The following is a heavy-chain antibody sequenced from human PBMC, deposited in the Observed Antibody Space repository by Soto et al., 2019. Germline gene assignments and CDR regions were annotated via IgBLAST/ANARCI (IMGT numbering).Heavy chain of an antibody. V-gene: IGHV4-31*03. CDR1: GGSISSGGYY. CDR2: LYYSGST. J-gene: IGHJ6*02. Sequence: QVQLQESGPGLVKPSQTLSLTCTVSGGSISSGGYYWSWIRQHPGKGLEWIGYLYYSGSTYYNPSLKSRVTISVDTAKNQFSLKLSSVTAADTAVYYCARDRSHYGMDVCGQGTTVTVSS. CDR3: ARDRSHYGMDV. D-gene: IGHD1-26*01.